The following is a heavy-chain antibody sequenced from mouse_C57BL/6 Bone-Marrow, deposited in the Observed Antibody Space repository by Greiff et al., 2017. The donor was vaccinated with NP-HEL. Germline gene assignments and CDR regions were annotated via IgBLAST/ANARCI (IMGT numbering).Heavy chain of an antibody. Sequence: EVKVEESGAELVRPGASVKLSCTASGFNIKDDYMHWVKQRPEQGLEWIGWIDPENGDTEYASKFQGKATITADTSSNTAYLQLSSLTSEDTAVYYCTTPFITTVVATVDYWGQGTTLTVSS. D-gene: IGHD1-1*01. CDR3: TTPFITTVVATVDY. CDR1: GFNIKDDY. J-gene: IGHJ2*01. V-gene: IGHV14-4*01. CDR2: IDPENGDT.